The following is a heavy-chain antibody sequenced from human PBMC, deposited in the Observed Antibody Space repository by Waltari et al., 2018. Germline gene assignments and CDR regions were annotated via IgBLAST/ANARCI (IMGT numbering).Heavy chain of an antibody. V-gene: IGHV4-4*02. D-gene: IGHD5-12*01. Sequence: QVQLQESGPGLVKPSGTLSLTCAVSGGSISSSNWWSWVRQPPGKGLEWIGEIYHSGSTNYNPSLKSRVTISVDKSKNQFSLKLSSVTAADTAVYYCARAQGAKVATVYYYGMDVWGQGTTVTVSS. CDR1: GGSISSSNW. CDR3: ARAQGAKVATVYYYGMDV. J-gene: IGHJ6*02. CDR2: IYHSGST.